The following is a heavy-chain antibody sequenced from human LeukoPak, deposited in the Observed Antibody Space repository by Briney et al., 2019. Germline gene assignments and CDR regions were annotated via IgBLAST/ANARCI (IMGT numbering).Heavy chain of an antibody. Sequence: KASETLSLTCSVSGGSINGYYWNWLQQPPGTGLEWIGYIYYSGSTKYNPSLKSRVSISVDTSRNQFSLKLNSLTAADTAVYYCARMRGSGPGQGEYYFDFWGQGTLVTVSS. CDR2: IYYSGST. CDR3: ARMRGSGPGQGEYYFDF. J-gene: IGHJ4*02. V-gene: IGHV4-59*01. CDR1: GGSINGYY. D-gene: IGHD6-19*01.